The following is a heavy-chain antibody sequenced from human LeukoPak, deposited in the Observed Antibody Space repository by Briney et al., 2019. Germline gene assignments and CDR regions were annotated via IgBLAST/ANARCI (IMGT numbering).Heavy chain of an antibody. Sequence: PSEILSLTXTVSGGSISSYYWSWIRQPPGKGLEWIGYIYYSGSTNYNPSLKSRVTISVDTSKNQFSLKLSSVTAADTAVYYCARWFGGVINWGQGTLVTVSS. CDR3: ARWFGGVIN. D-gene: IGHD3-16*02. V-gene: IGHV4-59*01. J-gene: IGHJ4*02. CDR1: GGSISSYY. CDR2: IYYSGST.